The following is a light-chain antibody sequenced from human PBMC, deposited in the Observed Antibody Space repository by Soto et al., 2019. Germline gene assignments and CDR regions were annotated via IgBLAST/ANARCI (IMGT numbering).Light chain of an antibody. Sequence: DIQMTQSPSSLSASVGDRVTITCRASQSISNYLSWYQQKPGKAPKLLIYAASNLQVGVPSRFSGSGSGKDFTLTISSLQPDDFATYYCQKSYSTLTFGQGTRLE. V-gene: IGKV1-39*01. CDR2: AAS. CDR1: QSISNY. CDR3: QKSYSTLT. J-gene: IGKJ5*01.